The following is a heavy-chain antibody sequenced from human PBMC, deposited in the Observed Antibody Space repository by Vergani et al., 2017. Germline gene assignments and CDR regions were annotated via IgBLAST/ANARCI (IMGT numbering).Heavy chain of an antibody. D-gene: IGHD2-21*01. V-gene: IGHV3-23*01. CDR1: GFTFSNSA. J-gene: IGHJ4*03. CDR3: VKEKIDGDSYFFDP. Sequence: EVHLLESGGGLVQSGGSLRLSCAASGFTFSNSAVSWVRQAPGMGLAWVSSISGPGLSTYYADSVKGRFSISRDKSENTVFLQMHSLRAGDTAIYYCVKEKIDGDSYFFDPWGHGILVTGSS. CDR2: ISGPGLST.